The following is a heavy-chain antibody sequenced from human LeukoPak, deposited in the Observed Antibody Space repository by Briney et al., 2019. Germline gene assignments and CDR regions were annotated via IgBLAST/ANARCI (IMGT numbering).Heavy chain of an antibody. V-gene: IGHV3-7*01. CDR2: INEDGSEK. Sequence: PGGSLRLSCTASGFTFSNYWMSWVRQAPGKGLEWVANINEDGSEKYYVDSVKGRFTISRDNAKKSLYLQVNSLRADDAAIYYCARHQRLLGYCSSTGCYPLYFANWGQGTLVTVSS. D-gene: IGHD2-2*01. CDR3: ARHQRLLGYCSSTGCYPLYFAN. J-gene: IGHJ4*02. CDR1: GFTFSNYW.